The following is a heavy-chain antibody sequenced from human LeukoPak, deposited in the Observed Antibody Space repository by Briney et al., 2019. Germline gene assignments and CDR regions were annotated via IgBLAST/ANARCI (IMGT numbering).Heavy chain of an antibody. CDR2: ISYDGSNK. D-gene: IGHD6-19*01. CDR3: ARYSSGWYLDY. CDR1: GFTFSSYA. Sequence: GGSLRLSCAAPGFTFSSYAMHWVRQAPGKGLEWVAVISYDGSNKYYADSVKGRFTISRDNSKNTLYLQMNSLRAEDTAVYYCARYSSGWYLDYWGQGTLVTVSS. V-gene: IGHV3-30-3*01. J-gene: IGHJ4*02.